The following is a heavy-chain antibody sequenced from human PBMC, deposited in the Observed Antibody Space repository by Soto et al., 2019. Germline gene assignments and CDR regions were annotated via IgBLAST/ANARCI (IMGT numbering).Heavy chain of an antibody. CDR1: GYTFTSYG. CDR2: ISAYNGNT. J-gene: IGHJ6*02. CDR3: ARDGHCSSTSCYVSGGYYYGMDV. D-gene: IGHD2-2*03. V-gene: IGHV1-18*04. Sequence: QVQLVQSGAEVKKPGASVKVSCKASGYTFTSYGISWVRQAPGQGLEWMGWISAYNGNTNYAQKLQGRVTMTTDTSTSTAYMALRSLRSDDTAVYYCARDGHCSSTSCYVSGGYYYGMDVWGQGTTVTVSS.